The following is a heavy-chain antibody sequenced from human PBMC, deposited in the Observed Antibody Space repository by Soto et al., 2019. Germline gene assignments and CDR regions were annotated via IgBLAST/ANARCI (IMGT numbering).Heavy chain of an antibody. Sequence: PGESLKISCKGSGYSFTSYWISWVRQMPGKGLERMGRIDPSDSYTNYSPSFQGHVTISADKSISTAYLQWSSLKASDTAVYYCARQLIGYCSSTSCPNHYGMDVWGQGTTVTVSS. D-gene: IGHD2-2*01. J-gene: IGHJ6*02. CDR3: ARQLIGYCSSTSCPNHYGMDV. CDR1: GYSFTSYW. CDR2: IDPSDSYT. V-gene: IGHV5-10-1*01.